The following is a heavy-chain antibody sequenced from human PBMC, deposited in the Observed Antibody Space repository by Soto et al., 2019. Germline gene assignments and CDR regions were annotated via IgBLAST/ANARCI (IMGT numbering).Heavy chain of an antibody. CDR2: IKSKTDGGTT. V-gene: IGHV3-15*01. CDR1: GFTFSNAW. J-gene: IGHJ3*02. CDR3: TTPGGYSGYDDAFDI. D-gene: IGHD5-12*01. Sequence: GGSLRLSCAASGFTFSNAWMSWVRQAPGKGLEWVGRIKSKTDGGTTDYAAPVKGRFTISRDDSKNTLYLQMNSMKTEEAAVYYCTTPGGYSGYDDAFDIWGQGTMVTVSS.